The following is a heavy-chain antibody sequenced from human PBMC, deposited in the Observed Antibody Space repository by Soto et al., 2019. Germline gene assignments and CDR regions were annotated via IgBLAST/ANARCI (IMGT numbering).Heavy chain of an antibody. CDR3: AGREYSSSSFYSYSYAVDV. Sequence: SQTLSLTCVISGNSVSSNSAAWIWIRQSPSRGLEWLGRTYYRSKWYNDYAVSVKSRITINPDTSKNQFSLNLSSVTAADTAVYYCAGREYSSSSFYSYSYAVDVWGQGTTVTVSS. J-gene: IGHJ6*02. V-gene: IGHV6-1*01. CDR2: TYYRSKWYN. D-gene: IGHD6-6*01. CDR1: GNSVSSNSAA.